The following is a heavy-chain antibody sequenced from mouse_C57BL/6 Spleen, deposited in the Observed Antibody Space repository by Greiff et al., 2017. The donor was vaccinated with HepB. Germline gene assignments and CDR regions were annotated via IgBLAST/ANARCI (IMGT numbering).Heavy chain of an antibody. J-gene: IGHJ1*03. D-gene: IGHD1-1*01. CDR1: GYTFTDYE. CDR2: IDPETGGT. Sequence: VQLQQSGAELVRPGASVTLSCKASGYTFTDYEMHWVKQTPVHGLEWIGAIDPETGGTAYNQKFKGKAILTADKSSSTAYMELRSLTSEDSAVYYCTYYGSPWYFDVWGTGTTVTVSS. V-gene: IGHV1-15*01. CDR3: TYYGSPWYFDV.